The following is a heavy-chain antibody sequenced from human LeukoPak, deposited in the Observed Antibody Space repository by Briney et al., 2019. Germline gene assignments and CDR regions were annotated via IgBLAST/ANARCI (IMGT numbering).Heavy chain of an antibody. CDR1: GFTFSSYA. J-gene: IGHJ3*02. CDR2: ISSSSSYI. V-gene: IGHV3-21*01. D-gene: IGHD4-17*01. CDR3: ARVKTTVTTFDAFDI. Sequence: GGSLRLSCAASGFTFSSYAMTWVRQAPGKGLEWVSSISSSSSYIYYADSVKGRFTISRDNAKNSLYLQMNSLRAEDTAVYYCARVKTTVTTFDAFDIWGQGTMVTVSS.